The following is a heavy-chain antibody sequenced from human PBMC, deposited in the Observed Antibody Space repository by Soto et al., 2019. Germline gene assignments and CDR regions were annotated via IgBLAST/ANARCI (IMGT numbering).Heavy chain of an antibody. Sequence: GDSLKISCKGSGYPFTTFWVGWVRQMPGKGLEWMGIIYPGDSDTRYSPSFQGQVTISADKSITTAYLQWSSLKASDSAMYYCARLPCGSWSENRLYFDDWGQGTLVTVSS. CDR1: GYPFTTFW. CDR2: IYPGDSDT. CDR3: ARLPCGSWSENRLYFDD. V-gene: IGHV5-51*01. D-gene: IGHD6-19*01. J-gene: IGHJ4*02.